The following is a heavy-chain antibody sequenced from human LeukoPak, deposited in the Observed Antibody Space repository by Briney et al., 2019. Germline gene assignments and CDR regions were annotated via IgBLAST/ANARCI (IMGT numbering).Heavy chain of an antibody. CDR2: IYTSGST. D-gene: IGHD3-22*01. CDR3: ARVSLRNYFDY. V-gene: IGHV4-4*07. J-gene: IGHJ4*02. CDR1: GGSISSYY. Sequence: SEILSLTCTVSGGSISSYYWSWIRQPAGKGLEWIGRIYTSGSTNYNPSLKSRVTISVDKSKNQFSLKLSSVTAADTAVYYCARVSLRNYFDYWGQGTLVTVSS.